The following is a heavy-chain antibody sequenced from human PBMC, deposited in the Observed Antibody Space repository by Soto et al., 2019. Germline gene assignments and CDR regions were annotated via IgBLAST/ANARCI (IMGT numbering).Heavy chain of an antibody. D-gene: IGHD1-26*01. CDR3: AKDLGSSGSYHGIYFDS. V-gene: IGHV3-23*01. CDR2: ISGSGGST. J-gene: IGHJ4*02. Sequence: EVQLLESGGGLVQPGGSLRLSCAASGFTFSTYAMNWVRQAPGKGLEWVSTISGSGGSTYYADSVKGRFTISRDNSKNLLYLHTNSLRAADTALYYCAKDLGSSGSYHGIYFDSWGQGTLVTVSS. CDR1: GFTFSTYA.